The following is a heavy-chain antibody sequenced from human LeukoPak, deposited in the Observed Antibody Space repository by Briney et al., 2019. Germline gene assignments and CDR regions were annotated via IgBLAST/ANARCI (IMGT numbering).Heavy chain of an antibody. CDR3: ARSITLYYDFWSGYRVFDY. Sequence: GGSLRLSCAASRSSVSSNYMSWVRQAPGKGLEWVANIKQDGSEKYYVDSVKGRFTISRDNAKNSLYLQMNSLRAEDTAVYYCARSITLYYDFWSGYRVFDYWGQGTLVTVSS. V-gene: IGHV3-7*01. D-gene: IGHD3-3*01. J-gene: IGHJ4*02. CDR1: RSSVSSNY. CDR2: IKQDGSEK.